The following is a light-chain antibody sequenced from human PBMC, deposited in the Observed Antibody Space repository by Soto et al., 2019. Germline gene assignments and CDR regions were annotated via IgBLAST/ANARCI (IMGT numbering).Light chain of an antibody. CDR2: RNN. CDR1: SSNIGSNY. J-gene: IGLJ1*01. V-gene: IGLV1-47*01. Sequence: LTQPPSASGTPGQRVTISCSGSSSNIGSNYVYWYQQLPGTAPKLLIYRNNQRPSGVPDRFSGSKSGTSASLAISGLRSEDEADYYCAAWDDSLSGPHYVFGTGTKVTVL. CDR3: AAWDDSLSGPHYV.